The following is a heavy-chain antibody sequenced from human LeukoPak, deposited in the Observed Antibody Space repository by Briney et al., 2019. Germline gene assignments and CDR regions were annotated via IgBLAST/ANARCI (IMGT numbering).Heavy chain of an antibody. J-gene: IGHJ4*02. CDR3: ARARWQLVPYFDS. V-gene: IGHV1-2*02. D-gene: IGHD6-6*01. CDR1: GYTFTGYY. Sequence: VASVKVSCKASGYTFTGYYMHWVRQAPGQGLEWMGWINPNSGGTNFAQKFQGRVAMTRDTSISTAYMELGSLRSDDTAVYYCARARWQLVPYFDSWGQGTLVTVSS. CDR2: INPNSGGT.